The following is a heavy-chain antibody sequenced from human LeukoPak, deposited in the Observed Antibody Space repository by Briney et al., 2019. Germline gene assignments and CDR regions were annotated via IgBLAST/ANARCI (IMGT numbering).Heavy chain of an antibody. CDR2: IYYSGST. V-gene: IGHV4-59*01. D-gene: IGHD4-11*01. CDR1: GGSISSYY. J-gene: IGHJ4*02. Sequence: PSETLSLTCTVSGGSISSYYWSWIRQPPGKGLEWIGYIYYSGSTNYNPSLKSRVTISVDTSKNQFSLKLSSVTAADTAVYYCARAGAYSNYVGYYDYWGQGTLVTVSS. CDR3: ARAGAYSNYVGYYDY.